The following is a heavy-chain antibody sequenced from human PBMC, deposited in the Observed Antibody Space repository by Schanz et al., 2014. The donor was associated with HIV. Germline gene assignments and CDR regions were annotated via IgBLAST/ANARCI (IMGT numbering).Heavy chain of an antibody. CDR3: ARRQWVAPDY. D-gene: IGHD6-19*01. J-gene: IGHJ4*02. CDR1: GFTFHDYA. Sequence: GQLVESGGDVVQPGRSLRLSCAATGFTFHDYAMHWVRQAPGKGLEWVSGITWTGKNVYYADFVKGRFTVSRDNAKNSLYLQMDSLTAEDTAVYYCARRQWVAPDYWGQGTLVTVSS. V-gene: IGHV3-9*01. CDR2: ITWTGKNV.